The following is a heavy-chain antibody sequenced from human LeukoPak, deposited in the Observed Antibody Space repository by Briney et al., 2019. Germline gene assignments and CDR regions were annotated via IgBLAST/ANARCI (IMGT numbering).Heavy chain of an antibody. D-gene: IGHD6-6*01. CDR3: TTTKYSDSSAAF. CDR2: IKSKTAGGTT. Sequence: PGGSLRLSCAASGFTFSNVWVSWVRQAPGRGLEWVGRIKSKTAGGTTDYAAPVKGRFTISRDDSENTLYLQMNSLETEDTAVYYCTTTKYSDSSAAFWGQGTLVTVSS. V-gene: IGHV3-15*01. J-gene: IGHJ4*02. CDR1: GFTFSNVW.